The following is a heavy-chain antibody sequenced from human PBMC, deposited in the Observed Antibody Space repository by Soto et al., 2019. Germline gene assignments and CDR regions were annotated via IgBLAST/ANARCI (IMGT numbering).Heavy chain of an antibody. Sequence: PSETLSLTCAVYGGSFSGYYWNWIRQPPGKGLEWIGEIDHSGYTNYNPSLKSRVTISVDTSKNQFSLRLTSVTAADTAVYYCARVPDSFDPWGQGTLVTVSS. CDR2: IDHSGYT. CDR3: ARVPDSFDP. CDR1: GGSFSGYY. V-gene: IGHV4-34*01. J-gene: IGHJ5*02. D-gene: IGHD2-2*01.